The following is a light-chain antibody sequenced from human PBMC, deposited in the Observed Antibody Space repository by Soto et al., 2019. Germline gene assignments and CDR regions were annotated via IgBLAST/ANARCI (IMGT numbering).Light chain of an antibody. Sequence: VMTQAPATLSVSPGERATLSFRASQTINNNVAWYQLKDGQIPRLVIYGASTRATDIPARFSSSGSGTEFTLTISSLQSEDFAEYHCQQYNNWPQTFGQGTRLEIK. J-gene: IGKJ5*01. V-gene: IGKV3-15*01. CDR2: GAS. CDR3: QQYNNWPQT. CDR1: QTINNN.